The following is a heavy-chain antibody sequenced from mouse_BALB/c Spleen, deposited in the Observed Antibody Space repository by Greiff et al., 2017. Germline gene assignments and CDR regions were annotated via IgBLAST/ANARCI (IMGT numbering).Heavy chain of an antibody. J-gene: IGHJ4*01. CDR1: GFSLTGYG. V-gene: IGHV2-6-7*01. Sequence: QVQLQQSGPGLVAPSQSLSITCTVSGFSLTGYGVNWVRQPPGKGLEWLGMIWGDGSTDYNSALKSRLSISKDNSKSQVFLKMNSLQTDDTARYYCARETYYYAMDYWGQGTSVTVSS. CDR2: IWGDGST. CDR3: ARETYYYAMDY.